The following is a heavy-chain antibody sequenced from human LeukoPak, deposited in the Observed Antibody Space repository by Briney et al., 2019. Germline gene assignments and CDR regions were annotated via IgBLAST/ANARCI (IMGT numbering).Heavy chain of an antibody. CDR3: ARARGIAAAGPYYYYYMDV. CDR1: GYTFTSYG. J-gene: IGHJ6*03. CDR2: ISAYNGNT. V-gene: IGHV1-18*01. Sequence: EASVKVSCKASGYTFTSYGISWVRQAPGQGLEWMGWISAYNGNTNYAQKLQGRVTMTTDTSTSTAYMELRSLRSDDTAVYYCARARGIAAAGPYYYYYMDVWGKGATVTVSS. D-gene: IGHD6-13*01.